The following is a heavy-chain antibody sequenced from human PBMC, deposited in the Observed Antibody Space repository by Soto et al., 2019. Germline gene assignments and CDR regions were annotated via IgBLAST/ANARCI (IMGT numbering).Heavy chain of an antibody. V-gene: IGHV5-10-1*01. J-gene: IGHJ6*02. Sequence: GESLKISCKGSGGSFISYWISWVRQMPGKGLEWMGRIDPSDSYTNYSPSFQGHVTISADKSISTAYLQWSSLKASDTAMYYCATTNYYDSGGYPYYYYYGMDVWGQGTTVTVSS. CDR2: IDPSDSYT. CDR1: GGSFISYW. D-gene: IGHD3-22*01. CDR3: ATTNYYDSGGYPYYYYYGMDV.